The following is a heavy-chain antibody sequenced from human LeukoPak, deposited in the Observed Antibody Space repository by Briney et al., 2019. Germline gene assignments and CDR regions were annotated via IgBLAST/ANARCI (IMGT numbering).Heavy chain of an antibody. CDR1: GYTFTSYG. Sequence: SVKVSCKASGYTFTSYGISWVRQAPGQGLEWMGGIIPIFGTANYAQKFQGRVTITADESTSTAYMELSSLRSEDTAVYYCASGRLNYGSGLDYWGQGTLVTVSS. D-gene: IGHD3-10*01. CDR3: ASGRLNYGSGLDY. J-gene: IGHJ4*02. CDR2: IIPIFGTA. V-gene: IGHV1-69*13.